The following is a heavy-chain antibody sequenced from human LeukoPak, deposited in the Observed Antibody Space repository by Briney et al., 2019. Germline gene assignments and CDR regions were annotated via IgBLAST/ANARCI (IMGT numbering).Heavy chain of an antibody. D-gene: IGHD5-12*01. CDR1: GDSVSSNSAA. CDR2: TYYRSKWYN. V-gene: IGHV6-1*01. Sequence: SQTLSLTCAISGDSVSSNSAAWNWIRQSPSGVLEWLGRTYYRSKWYNDYAVSVKSRITINPDTSKNQFSLQLNSVTPEDTAVYYCARESRWLRSAYYYYGMDVWGQGTTVTVSS. CDR3: ARESRWLRSAYYYYGMDV. J-gene: IGHJ6*02.